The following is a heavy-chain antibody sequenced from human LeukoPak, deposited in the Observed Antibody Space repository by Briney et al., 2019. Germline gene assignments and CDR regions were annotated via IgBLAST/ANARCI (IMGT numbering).Heavy chain of an antibody. CDR2: ISAYNGNT. Sequence: ASVKASCKASGYTFTSYGISWVRQAPGQGLEWMGWISAYNGNTNYAQKLQGRVTMTTDTSTSTAYMELRSLRSDDTAVYYCARGLPPSYYYYGMDVWGQGTTVTVSS. V-gene: IGHV1-18*01. CDR3: ARGLPPSYYYYGMDV. J-gene: IGHJ6*02. CDR1: GYTFTSYG.